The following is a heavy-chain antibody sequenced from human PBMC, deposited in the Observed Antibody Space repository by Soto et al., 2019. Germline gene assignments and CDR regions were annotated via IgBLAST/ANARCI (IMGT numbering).Heavy chain of an antibody. Sequence: GESLKISCKGSGYSFTSYWIGWVRQMPGKGLEWMGIIYPGDSDTRYSPSFQGQVTISADKSISTAYLQWSSLKASDTATYYWARGGYTRWYYHYGMDAWGQGTTVTVSS. D-gene: IGHD5-12*01. CDR1: GYSFTSYW. CDR3: ARGGYTRWYYHYGMDA. J-gene: IGHJ6*02. V-gene: IGHV5-51*01. CDR2: IYPGDSDT.